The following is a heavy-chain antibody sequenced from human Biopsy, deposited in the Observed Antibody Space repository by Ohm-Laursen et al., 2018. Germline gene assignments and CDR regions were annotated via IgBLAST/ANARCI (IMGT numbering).Heavy chain of an antibody. CDR1: GDSISTYY. CDR3: ASDRGYYSDRTVPGYFDL. CDR2: VYYTGST. V-gene: IGHV4-59*01. J-gene: IGHJ2*01. D-gene: IGHD3-22*01. Sequence: TLSLTCTVSGDSISTYYWSWIRQPPGKGMEWIGYVYYTGSTDYNSSLQSRVTISVDTSKNHFSLRLRSVTPADTAIYYCASDRGYYSDRTVPGYFDLWGRGTLVTVSS.